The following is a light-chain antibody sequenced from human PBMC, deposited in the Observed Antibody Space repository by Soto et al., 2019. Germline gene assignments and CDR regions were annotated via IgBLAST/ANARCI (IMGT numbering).Light chain of an antibody. CDR1: QSVSSSY. J-gene: IGKJ2*01. CDR2: GAS. Sequence: EIVLTQSPGTLSLSPGERATLSCRASQSVSSSYLAWYQQKPGQAPRLLIYGASGRATGIPDRLSGSGSGTDFTPTTSRLEPEHFAVSYCQQYGSSPMYTFGQGTKLEIK. V-gene: IGKV3-20*01. CDR3: QQYGSSPMYT.